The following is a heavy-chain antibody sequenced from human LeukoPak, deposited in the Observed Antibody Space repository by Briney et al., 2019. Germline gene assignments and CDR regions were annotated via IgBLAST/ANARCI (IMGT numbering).Heavy chain of an antibody. V-gene: IGHV1-69*04. CDR1: GGTFSSYA. Sequence: GSSVKVSCKASGGTFSSYAISWVRQAPGQGLEWMGRIIPIFGIANYAQKFQGRVTITADKSTSTAYMELSSLRSEDTAVYYCAREGSIAAPTYGIDVWGQGTTVTVSS. CDR2: IIPIFGIA. CDR3: AREGSIAAPTYGIDV. J-gene: IGHJ6*02. D-gene: IGHD6-6*01.